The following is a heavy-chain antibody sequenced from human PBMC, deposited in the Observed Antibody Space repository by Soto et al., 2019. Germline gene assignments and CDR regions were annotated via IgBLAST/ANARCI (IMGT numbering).Heavy chain of an antibody. D-gene: IGHD2-2*01. J-gene: IGHJ4*02. CDR1: GFTFSSYS. CDR3: VKGGQLLTEGGGY. CDR2: ISSGSSI. Sequence: GGSLRLSCAASGFTFSSYSMNWVRQAPGKGLEWVSYISSGSSIYYADSVKGRFTISRDNAKNSLYLQMNSLRAEDTALYYCVKGGQLLTEGGGYWGQGTLVTVSS. V-gene: IGHV3-48*01.